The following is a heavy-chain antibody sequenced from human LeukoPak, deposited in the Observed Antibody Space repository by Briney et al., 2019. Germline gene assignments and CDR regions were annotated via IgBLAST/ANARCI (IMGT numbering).Heavy chain of an antibody. CDR2: ISAYNGNT. Sequence: ASVKVSCKASGYTFTSYGISWVRQAPGQGLEWMGWISAYNGNTNYAQKLQGRVTMTTDTSTSTAYMELRSLRSDDTAVYYCARETRFGVVSPYFDYWGQGTLVTVSS. J-gene: IGHJ4*02. CDR3: ARETRFGVVSPYFDY. D-gene: IGHD3-3*01. CDR1: GYTFTSYG. V-gene: IGHV1-18*01.